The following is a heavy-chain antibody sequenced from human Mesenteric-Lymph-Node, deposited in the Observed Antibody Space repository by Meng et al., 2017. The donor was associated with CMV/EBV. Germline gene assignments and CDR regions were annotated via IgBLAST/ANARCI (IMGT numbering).Heavy chain of an antibody. Sequence: GSLRLSCTVSGGSVTSGSFYWSWIRQPPGKGLEWIGYVHYGRSTNYNPSLKSRVTISVDTSKNQFSLRLTSVTAADTAVYYCARGVTSGYYYNGLDVWGQGTTVTVSS. J-gene: IGHJ6*02. CDR3: ARGVTSGYYYNGLDV. D-gene: IGHD5-18*01. CDR1: GGSVTSGSFY. V-gene: IGHV4-61*01. CDR2: VHYGRST.